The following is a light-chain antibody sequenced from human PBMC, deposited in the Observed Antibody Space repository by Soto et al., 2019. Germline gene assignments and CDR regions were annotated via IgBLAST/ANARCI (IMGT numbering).Light chain of an antibody. CDR2: AAS. J-gene: IGKJ2*01. CDR1: RSFASGY. V-gene: IGKV3-20*01. CDR3: QHYDSSPPYT. Sequence: EIVLTQSPVTLSLSPGERATLSCRASRSFASGYLGWYQQKPGQAPRLLIYAASTRATGIPDRFSGSGSATDFTLTISRLEPEDSAVYYCQHYDSSPPYTFGQGTKVDIK.